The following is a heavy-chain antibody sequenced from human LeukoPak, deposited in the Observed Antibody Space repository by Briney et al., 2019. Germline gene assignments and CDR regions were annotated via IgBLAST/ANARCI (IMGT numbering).Heavy chain of an antibody. CDR3: ARLGGSGDTFGI. Sequence: SETLSLTCTVSGGSISSSSYYWGWIRQPPGKGLEWIGCIYSSGSTYYNPSLMSRVTISVDTSKSQFSLKLSSVTAADTAVYYCARLGGSGDTFGIWGQGTMVTVSS. V-gene: IGHV4-39*01. D-gene: IGHD3-10*01. J-gene: IGHJ3*02. CDR1: GGSISSSSYY. CDR2: IYSSGST.